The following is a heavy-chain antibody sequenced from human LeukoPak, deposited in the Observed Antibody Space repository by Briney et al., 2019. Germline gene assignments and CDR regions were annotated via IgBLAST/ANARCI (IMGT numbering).Heavy chain of an antibody. CDR3: ASVTYYYDSSGYNFDL. D-gene: IGHD3-22*01. Sequence: PGGSLRLSCVVSGLIVSTNYMSWVRQAPGKGLEWVSVFYSGGKTYYADSVKGRFTISRDKSKNTLYLQMSSLRAEDTAVYYCASVTYYYDSSGYNFDLWGRGTLVTVPS. J-gene: IGHJ2*01. CDR2: FYSGGKT. CDR1: GLIVSTNY. V-gene: IGHV3-53*01.